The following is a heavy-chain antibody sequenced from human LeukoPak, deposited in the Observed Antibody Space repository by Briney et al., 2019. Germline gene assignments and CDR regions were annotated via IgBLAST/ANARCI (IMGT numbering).Heavy chain of an antibody. CDR1: GFTFSSYS. D-gene: IGHD5-18*01. CDR3: ARESGYSYDQAFDY. J-gene: IGHJ4*02. CDR2: ISSSSSYI. Sequence: GGSLRLSCAASGFTFSSYSMNWVRQTPRKRLEWVSSISSSSSYIYYADSVKGRFTISRDNAKNSLYLQMNSLRAEDTAFYYCARESGYSYDQAFDYWGQGTLVTVSS. V-gene: IGHV3-21*01.